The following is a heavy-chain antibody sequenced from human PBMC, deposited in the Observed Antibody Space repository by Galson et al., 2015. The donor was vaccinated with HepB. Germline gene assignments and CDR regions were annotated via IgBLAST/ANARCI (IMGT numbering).Heavy chain of an antibody. CDR1: GYTLTELS. CDR2: FDPEDGET. D-gene: IGHD2-21*02. CDR3: ATVRNGGDFRFDY. V-gene: IGHV1-24*01. Sequence: SVKASCKVSGYTLTELSMHWVRQAPGKGLEWMGGFDPEDGETIYAQKFQGRVTMTEDTSTDTAYMELSSLRSEDTAVYYCATVRNGGDFRFDYWGQGTLVTVSS. J-gene: IGHJ4*02.